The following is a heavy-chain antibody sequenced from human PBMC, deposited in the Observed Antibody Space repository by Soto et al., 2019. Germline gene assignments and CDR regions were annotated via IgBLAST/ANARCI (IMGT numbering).Heavy chain of an antibody. Sequence: PGESVNISCKGSGYSVTSYLISWVRQMPGKGLEWMGRIDPSDSYTNYSPSFQGHVTISADKSISTAYLQWSSLKASDTAMYYCARHFYPSRQGYYYGMDVWGQGTTVTVSS. CDR3: ARHFYPSRQGYYYGMDV. V-gene: IGHV5-10-1*01. D-gene: IGHD3-3*02. CDR2: IDPSDSYT. CDR1: GYSVTSYL. J-gene: IGHJ6*02.